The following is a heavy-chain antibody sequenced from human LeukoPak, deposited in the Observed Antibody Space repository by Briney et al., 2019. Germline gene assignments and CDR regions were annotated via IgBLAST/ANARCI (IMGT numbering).Heavy chain of an antibody. V-gene: IGHV4-34*01. J-gene: IGHJ4*02. CDR3: AIRIAAAGMRYFDY. CDR1: GGSFSGYY. D-gene: IGHD6-13*01. CDR2: INHSGST. Sequence: SETLSLTCAVYGGSFSGYYWSWIRQPPGKGLEWIGEINHSGSTNYNPSLKSRVTISVDTSKNQFSLKLSSVTAADTAVYYCAIRIAAAGMRYFDYWGQGTLVTVFS.